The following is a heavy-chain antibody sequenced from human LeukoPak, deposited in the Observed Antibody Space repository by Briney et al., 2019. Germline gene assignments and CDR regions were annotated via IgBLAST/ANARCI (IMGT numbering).Heavy chain of an antibody. J-gene: IGHJ6*03. D-gene: IGHD1-26*01. CDR1: GFTFSSYA. V-gene: IGHV4-34*01. Sequence: GSLRLSCAASGFTFSSYAMSWIRQPPGKGLEWIGEINHSGSTNYNPSLKSRVTISVDTSKNQFSLKLSSVTAADTAVYYCAREGHSGSYYYYYYMDVWGKGTTVTVSS. CDR2: INHSGST. CDR3: AREGHSGSYYYYYYMDV.